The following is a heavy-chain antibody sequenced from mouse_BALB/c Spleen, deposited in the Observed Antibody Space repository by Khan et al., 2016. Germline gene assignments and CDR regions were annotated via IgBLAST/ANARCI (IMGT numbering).Heavy chain of an antibody. J-gene: IGHJ4*01. CDR2: ISNLAYSI. Sequence: EVELVESGGGLVQPGGSRKLSCAASGFTFSDYGMAWVRQAPGKGPEWVAFISNLAYSIYYADTVTGRFTIPRENAKNTLYLEMSSLRSWDTAMYYCARDHYYGSSYYYARDYWGRGTSVTVSS. V-gene: IGHV5-15*02. D-gene: IGHD1-1*01. CDR3: ARDHYYGSSYYYARDY. CDR1: GFTFSDYG.